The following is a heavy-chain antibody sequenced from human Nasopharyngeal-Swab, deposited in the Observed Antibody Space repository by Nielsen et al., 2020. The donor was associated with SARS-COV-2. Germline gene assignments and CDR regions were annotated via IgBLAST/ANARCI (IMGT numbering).Heavy chain of an antibody. V-gene: IGHV3-30*03. J-gene: IGHJ4*02. CDR2: ISYDGSNK. Sequence: GGSLRLSCAASGYTFSRYGMHWARQAPGKGLEWVAVISYDGSNKYYADSVKGRFTISRDKSKNTLYLQMNSLRAEDTAVYYCAREGDIVVVPALDYWGQGTLVTVSS. CDR1: GYTFSRYG. CDR3: AREGDIVVVPALDY. D-gene: IGHD2-21*02.